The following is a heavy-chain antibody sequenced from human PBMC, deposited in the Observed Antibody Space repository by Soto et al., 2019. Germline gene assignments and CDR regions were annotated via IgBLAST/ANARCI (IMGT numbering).Heavy chain of an antibody. J-gene: IGHJ4*02. Sequence: SETLSLTCTASGGSISSSSYYWGWIRQPPGKGLEWIGSIYYSGSTYYNPSLKSRVTISVDTSKNQFSLKLSSVTAADTAVYYCARSKYYDFWSGHTDYFDYWGQGTLVTVSS. V-gene: IGHV4-39*01. D-gene: IGHD3-3*01. CDR3: ARSKYYDFWSGHTDYFDY. CDR1: GGSISSSSYY. CDR2: IYYSGST.